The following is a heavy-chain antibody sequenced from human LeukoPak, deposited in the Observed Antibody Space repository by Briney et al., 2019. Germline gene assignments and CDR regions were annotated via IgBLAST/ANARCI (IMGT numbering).Heavy chain of an antibody. CDR2: VSYGGST. V-gene: IGHV4-59*01. CDR1: GGSISAYY. D-gene: IGHD3-16*01. Sequence: SETLSLTCTVSGGSISAYYWSWIRQPPGKGLEWIGYVSYGGSTKSNSSLKSRVSISVDTSKDHFSLKLSSVTAADTAVYYRARISLTFGGAYYMDVWGKGTPVTISS. CDR3: ARISLTFGGAYYMDV. J-gene: IGHJ6*03.